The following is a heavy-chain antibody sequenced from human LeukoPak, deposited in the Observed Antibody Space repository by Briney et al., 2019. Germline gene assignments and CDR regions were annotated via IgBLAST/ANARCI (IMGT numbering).Heavy chain of an antibody. CDR2: ISAYNGNT. V-gene: IGHV1-18*01. D-gene: IGHD3-22*01. CDR3: ARDWTNDSSGSLGRY. CDR1: GYTFTSYG. J-gene: IGHJ4*02. Sequence: ASVKVSCKASGYTFTSYGISWVRQAPGQGLEWMGWISAYNGNTNYAQKLQGRVTMTTDTSTSTAYMELRSLRSDDTAVYYCARDWTNDSSGSLGRYWGQGTLVTVSS.